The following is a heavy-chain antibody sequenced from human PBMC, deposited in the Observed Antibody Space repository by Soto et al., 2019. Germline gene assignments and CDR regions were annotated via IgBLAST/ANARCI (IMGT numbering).Heavy chain of an antibody. CDR1: GGSISSGDYY. V-gene: IGHV4-30-4*01. J-gene: IGHJ5*02. Sequence: SETLSLTCTVSGGSISSGDYYWSWIRQPPGKGLEWIGYIYYSGSTYYNPSLKSRVTISVDTSKNQFSLKLSSVTAADTAVYYCARGGGSNWFDPWGQGTLVTVSS. CDR3: ARGGGSNWFDP. D-gene: IGHD2-15*01. CDR2: IYYSGST.